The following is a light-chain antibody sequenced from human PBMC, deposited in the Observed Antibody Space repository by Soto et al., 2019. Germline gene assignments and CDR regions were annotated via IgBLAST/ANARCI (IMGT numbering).Light chain of an antibody. Sequence: QSALTQAASVSGSPGQSITISCTGTSSDVGSYNLVSWYQQHPGKAPKLMIYEGSKRPSGVFNRFSGSKSGNTASLTISGLQAEDEADYYCCSYAGSSTYVVFGGGTKLTVL. CDR1: SSDVGSYNL. J-gene: IGLJ2*01. CDR3: CSYAGSSTYVV. V-gene: IGLV2-23*01. CDR2: EGS.